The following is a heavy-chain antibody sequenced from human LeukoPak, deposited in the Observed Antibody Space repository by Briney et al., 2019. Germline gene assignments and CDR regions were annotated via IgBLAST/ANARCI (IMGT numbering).Heavy chain of an antibody. CDR1: GFTFSDYY. J-gene: IGHJ4*02. V-gene: IGHV3-11*06. CDR2: ISSSSSYT. CDR3: ARLGGSSDFDY. D-gene: IGHD1-26*01. Sequence: PGGSLRLSCAASGFTFSDYYMSWIRQAPGKGLEWVSYISSSSSYTNYADSVKGRFTISRDNAKNTLYLQMNSLRAEDTAVYYCARLGGSSDFDYWGQGTLVTVSS.